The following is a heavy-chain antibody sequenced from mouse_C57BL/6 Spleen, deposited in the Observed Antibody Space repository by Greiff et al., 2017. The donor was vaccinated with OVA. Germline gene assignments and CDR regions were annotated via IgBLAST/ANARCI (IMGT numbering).Heavy chain of an antibody. V-gene: IGHV2-9-1*01. Sequence: QVQLKESGTGLVAPSQSLSITCTASGFTLTSYAISWVRQPPGKGLEWLGVIWTGGGTNYNSAHKSRLSINRDNSKNQVYLKMNSLQTDDTARYYGARTCLCYGNYHYAMDYWGQGTSVTVSS. CDR3: ARTCLCYGNYHYAMDY. D-gene: IGHD2-1*01. J-gene: IGHJ4*01. CDR1: GFTLTSYA. CDR2: IWTGGGT.